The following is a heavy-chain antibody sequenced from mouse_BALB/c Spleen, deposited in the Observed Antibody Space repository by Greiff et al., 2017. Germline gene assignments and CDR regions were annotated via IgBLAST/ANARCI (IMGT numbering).Heavy chain of an antibody. Sequence: EVQLVESGGGLVKPGGSLKLSCAASGFTFSSYAMSWVRQTPEKRLEWVATISSGGSYTYYPDSVKGRFTISRDNAKNTLYLQMSSLRSEDTAMYYCARRGHGDAMDYWGQGTSVTVSS. V-gene: IGHV5-9-3*01. CDR3: ARRGHGDAMDY. CDR2: ISSGGSYT. CDR1: GFTFSSYA. J-gene: IGHJ4*01.